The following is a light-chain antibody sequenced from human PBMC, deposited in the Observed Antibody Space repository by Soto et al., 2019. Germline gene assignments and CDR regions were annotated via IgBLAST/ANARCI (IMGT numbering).Light chain of an antibody. J-gene: IGKJ4*01. CDR3: LQYKNCPPLLT. CDR1: QSVSSN. CDR2: GAS. Sequence: EIVMTQSPATLSVSPGERATLSCRASQSVSSNLAWYQQKPGQAPRLLIYGASTRATGIPARFSGSGSGTEFTLTISSLQSENFGVYCCLQYKNCPPLLTVAGGPHVELK. V-gene: IGKV3-15*01.